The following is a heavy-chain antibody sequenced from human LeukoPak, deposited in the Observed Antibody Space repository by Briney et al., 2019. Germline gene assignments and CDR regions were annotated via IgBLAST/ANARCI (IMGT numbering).Heavy chain of an antibody. CDR2: IYYSGST. CDR1: GGSISSYY. CDR3: AARRLYYFDY. Sequence: SETLSLTCTVSGGSISSYYWSWIRQPPGKGLEWIGYIYYSGSTNYNPSLKSRVTMSVDTSKNQFSLKLSSVTAADTAVYYCAARRLYYFDYWGQGTLVTVSS. V-gene: IGHV4-59*03. J-gene: IGHJ4*02. D-gene: IGHD2/OR15-2a*01.